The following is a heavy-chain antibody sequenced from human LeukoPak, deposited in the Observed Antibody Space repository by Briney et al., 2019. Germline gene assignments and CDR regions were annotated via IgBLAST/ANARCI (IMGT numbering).Heavy chain of an antibody. CDR2: ISGSGGST. J-gene: IGHJ5*02. V-gene: IGHV3-23*01. D-gene: IGHD3-9*01. Sequence: GGSLRLSCAASGFTFSSYDMSWVRQAPGKGPEWVSGISGSGGSTYYADSVKGRFTISRDNSKNTLYLQMNSLRAEDTAVYYCAKDTGGYFDWLLSRHRYNWFDPWGQGTLVTVSS. CDR3: AKDTGGYFDWLLSRHRYNWFDP. CDR1: GFTFSSYD.